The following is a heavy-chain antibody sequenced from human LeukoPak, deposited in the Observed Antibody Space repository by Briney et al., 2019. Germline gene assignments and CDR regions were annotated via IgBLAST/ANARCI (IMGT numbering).Heavy chain of an antibody. D-gene: IGHD2-21*02. CDR3: AREDCGGDCYNYYYYGMDV. Sequence: SVKVSCKASGYTFTNYAVHWVRQAPGQRLEWMGGIIPIFGTANYAQKFQGRVTITADESTSTAYMELSSLRSEDTAVYYCAREDCGGDCYNYYYYGMDVWGQGTTVTVSS. V-gene: IGHV1-69*13. J-gene: IGHJ6*02. CDR2: IIPIFGTA. CDR1: GYTFTNYA.